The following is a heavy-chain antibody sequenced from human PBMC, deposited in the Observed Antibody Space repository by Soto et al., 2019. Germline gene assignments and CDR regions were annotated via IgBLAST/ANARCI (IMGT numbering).Heavy chain of an antibody. D-gene: IGHD4-17*01. Sequence: EVQLVESGGGLVQPGGSLRLSCAASGFTFSSYWMHWVRQAPGKGLVWVSRINSDGSSTSYADSVKGRFTISRDNAKNTLYLQMNSLRAEDTAVYYCARVGYGDYANHYFDYWGQGTLVTVSS. CDR3: ARVGYGDYANHYFDY. V-gene: IGHV3-74*01. CDR2: INSDGSST. J-gene: IGHJ4*02. CDR1: GFTFSSYW.